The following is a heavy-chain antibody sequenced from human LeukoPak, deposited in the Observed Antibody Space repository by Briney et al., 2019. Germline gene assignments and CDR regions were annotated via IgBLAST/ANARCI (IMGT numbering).Heavy chain of an antibody. Sequence: PGGSLRLSCAASGFTFSSYGMHWVRQAPGKGLEWVAVISYDGSNKYYADSVKGRFTISRDNSKNTLYLQMNSLRAEDTAVYYCANKGMTTQAFDMWGQGTMVTVSS. CDR2: ISYDGSNK. J-gene: IGHJ3*02. D-gene: IGHD1-14*01. CDR3: ANKGMTTQAFDM. V-gene: IGHV3-30*18. CDR1: GFTFSSYG.